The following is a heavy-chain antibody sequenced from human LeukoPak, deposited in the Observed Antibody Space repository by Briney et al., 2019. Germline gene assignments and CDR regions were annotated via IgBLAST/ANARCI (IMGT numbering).Heavy chain of an antibody. J-gene: IGHJ6*03. D-gene: IGHD2-15*01. V-gene: IGHV4-34*01. Sequence: SETLSLTCAVYGGSFSVYYWSWIRQPPGKGLEWIGEINHSGSTNYNPSLKSRVTISVDTSKNQFSLKLSSVTAADTAVYYCASGLRYCSGGSCYRYYYYYMDVWGKGTTVTVSS. CDR2: INHSGST. CDR3: ASGLRYCSGGSCYRYYYYYMDV. CDR1: GGSFSVYY.